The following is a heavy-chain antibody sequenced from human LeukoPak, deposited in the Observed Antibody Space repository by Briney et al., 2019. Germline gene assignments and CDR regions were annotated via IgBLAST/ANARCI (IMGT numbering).Heavy chain of an antibody. CDR2: IYYSGST. D-gene: IGHD3-3*01. CDR1: GGSISSSSYY. V-gene: IGHV4-61*05. Sequence: PSETLSLTCTVSGGSISSSSYYWGWIRQPPGKGLECIGYIYYSGSTNYNPSLKSRVTISVDTSKNQFSLKLSSVTAADTAVYYCARGGKRITFFGVVIPYFQHWGQGTLVTVSS. CDR3: ARGGKRITFFGVVIPYFQH. J-gene: IGHJ1*01.